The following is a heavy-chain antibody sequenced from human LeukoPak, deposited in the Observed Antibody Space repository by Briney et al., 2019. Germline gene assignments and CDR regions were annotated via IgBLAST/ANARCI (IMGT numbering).Heavy chain of an antibody. CDR3: ARGDVGAVDY. J-gene: IGHJ4*02. CDR1: GYTFSSYA. D-gene: IGHD1-26*01. V-gene: IGHV1-69*05. CDR2: IFPIFGTA. Sequence: GASVKVSCKASGYTFSSYAISWVRQAPGQGLEWMGGIFPIFGTANYAQKFQGRVTMTRNTSISTAYMELSSLRSEDTAVYYCARGDVGAVDYWGQGTLVTVSS.